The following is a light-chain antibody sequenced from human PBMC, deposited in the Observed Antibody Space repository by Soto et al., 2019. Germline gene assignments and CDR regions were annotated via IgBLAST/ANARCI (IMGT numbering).Light chain of an antibody. CDR3: SSYTSGSTWV. Sequence: QSVLTQPASVSGSPGQSIPSSCTGTSSDVGAYNYVSWYQQHPGKAPKLMIYEVSNRPSGVSNRFSGSKSGNTASLTISGLQAEDEGDYYCSSYTSGSTWVFGGGTKLTVL. CDR2: EVS. CDR1: SSDVGAYNY. J-gene: IGLJ3*02. V-gene: IGLV2-14*01.